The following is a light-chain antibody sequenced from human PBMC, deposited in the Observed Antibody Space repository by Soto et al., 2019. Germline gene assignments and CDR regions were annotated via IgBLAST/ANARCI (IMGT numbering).Light chain of an antibody. Sequence: EIVLTQSPATLSLSPGERATPSCRASQSVSSYLAWYQQKPGQAPRLLIYDASNRATGIPARFSGSGSGTDFTLTISSLEPEDFAVYYFQHRPFCPGTIVDI. V-gene: IGKV3-11*01. CDR2: DAS. CDR3: QHRP. J-gene: IGKJ3*01. CDR1: QSVSSY.